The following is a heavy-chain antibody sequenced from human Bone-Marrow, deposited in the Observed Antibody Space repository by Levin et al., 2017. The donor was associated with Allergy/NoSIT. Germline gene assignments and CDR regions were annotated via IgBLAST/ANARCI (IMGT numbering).Heavy chain of an antibody. J-gene: IGHJ4*02. CDR1: GFTFSSYA. CDR2: ISGSGGST. Sequence: GESLKISCAASGFTFSSYAMSWVRQAPGKGLEWVSAISGSGGSTYYADSVKGRFTISRDNSKNTLYLQMNSLRAEDTAVYYCAKDSSGWHVGGVLGYWGQGTLVTVSS. CDR3: AKDSSGWHVGGVLGY. V-gene: IGHV3-23*01. D-gene: IGHD6-19*01.